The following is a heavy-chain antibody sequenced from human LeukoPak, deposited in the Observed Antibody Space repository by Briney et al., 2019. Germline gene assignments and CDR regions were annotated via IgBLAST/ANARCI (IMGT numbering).Heavy chain of an antibody. CDR3: ARAPTIAVAGPVDY. CDR1: GFTFSSYW. J-gene: IGHJ4*02. Sequence: PGGSLRLSCVASGFTFSSYWMSWVRQAPGKGLEWVANIKQDGSEKYYVDSVKGRFTISRDNAKNSLYLQMNSLRAEDTAVYYCARAPTIAVAGPVDYWGQGTLVTVSS. D-gene: IGHD6-19*01. V-gene: IGHV3-7*01. CDR2: IKQDGSEK.